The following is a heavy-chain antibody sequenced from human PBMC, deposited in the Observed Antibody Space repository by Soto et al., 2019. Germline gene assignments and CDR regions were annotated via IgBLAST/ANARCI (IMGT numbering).Heavy chain of an antibody. CDR3: AHMGLAVAAPDY. CDR2: IYWNDDK. Sequence: QITLKESGPPLVKPTQTLTLTCTFSGFSLSTSGVGVGWIRQPPGKALEWLALIYWNDDKRYSPSLKSRLTIGKDTSKNPVVLTMTNMDPVDTATYYCAHMGLAVAAPDYWGQGTLVTVSS. D-gene: IGHD6-19*01. CDR1: GFSLSTSGVG. V-gene: IGHV2-5*01. J-gene: IGHJ4*02.